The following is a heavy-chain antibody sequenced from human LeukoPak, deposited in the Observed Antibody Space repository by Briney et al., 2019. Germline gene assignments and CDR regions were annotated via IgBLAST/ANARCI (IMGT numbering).Heavy chain of an antibody. J-gene: IGHJ6*03. D-gene: IGHD6-19*01. V-gene: IGHV1-69*05. CDR2: IIPIFGTA. CDR3: ARAHHISGWYYYYYYMDV. CDR1: GGTFSSYA. Sequence: SVKVSCKASGGTFSSYAISWVRQAPGQGLEWMGGIIPIFGTANYAQKFQGRVTITTDESTSTAYMELSSLRSEDTAVYYCARAHHISGWYYYYYYMDVWGKGTTVTVSS.